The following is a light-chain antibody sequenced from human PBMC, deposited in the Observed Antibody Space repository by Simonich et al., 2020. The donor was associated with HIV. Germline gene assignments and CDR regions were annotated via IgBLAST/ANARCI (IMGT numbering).Light chain of an antibody. Sequence: QSVLTQPPSASGTPGQRVTISCSGSSSNIVSNTVNWYQQLPGTAPKLLIYSNNQRPSGVPDRFSGSKSGTSASLAISGLQSKDESDYYCAAWDDSLNGPVFGGGTKLTVL. V-gene: IGLV1-44*01. J-gene: IGLJ3*02. CDR1: SSNIVSNT. CDR3: AAWDDSLNGPV. CDR2: SNN.